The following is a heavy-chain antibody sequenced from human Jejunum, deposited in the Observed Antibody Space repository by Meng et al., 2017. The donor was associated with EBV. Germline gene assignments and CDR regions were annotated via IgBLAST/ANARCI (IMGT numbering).Heavy chain of an antibody. V-gene: IGHV1-69*06. CDR3: ARLFCGDDCFSTYYFDS. Sequence: QGERVQLGAEVKKPGSSVKLSCKASGDTLTAPGVGWGRLAPGQGPEWLGGIIPVFGTANYPLRFQDRVTITADKSTNTGYMELGGLRSDDTAVYYCARLFCGDDCFSTYYFDSWGQGTLVTVSS. CDR1: GDTLTAPG. J-gene: IGHJ4*02. CDR2: IIPVFGTA. D-gene: IGHD2-21*01.